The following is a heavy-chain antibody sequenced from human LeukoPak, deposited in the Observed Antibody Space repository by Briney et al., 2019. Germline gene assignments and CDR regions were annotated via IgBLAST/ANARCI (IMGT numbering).Heavy chain of an antibody. V-gene: IGHV3-30*18. Sequence: GTSLRLSCAASGFTFSVYGMHWVRQGPGKGLEWVALISHDGGNKNYTDSVKGRFTISRDNSKNTVYLQMNSLRPEDTAVYYCAKPRGGYYFDYWGQGTLVTVSS. CDR2: ISHDGGNK. D-gene: IGHD3-3*01. CDR3: AKPRGGYYFDY. CDR1: GFTFSVYG. J-gene: IGHJ4*02.